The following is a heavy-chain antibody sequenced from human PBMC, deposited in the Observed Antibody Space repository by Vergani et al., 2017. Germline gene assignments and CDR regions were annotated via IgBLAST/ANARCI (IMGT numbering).Heavy chain of an antibody. CDR3: AGVPGRYCSGGSCYSGRWFDP. D-gene: IGHD2-15*01. J-gene: IGHJ5*02. V-gene: IGHV1-18*01. CDR2: ISAYNGNT. Sequence: QVQLVQSGAEVKKPGASVKVSCKASGYTFTSYGISWVRQAPGQGLEWMGWISAYNGNTNYAQELQGRVTMTTDTSTSTAYMELRSLTSDDTAVYYCAGVPGRYCSGGSCYSGRWFDPWGQGTLVTVSS. CDR1: GYTFTSYG.